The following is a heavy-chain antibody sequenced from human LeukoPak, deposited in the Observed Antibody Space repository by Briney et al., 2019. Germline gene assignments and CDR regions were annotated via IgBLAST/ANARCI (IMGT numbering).Heavy chain of an antibody. Sequence: SETLSLTCTVSGGSISSGSYYWSWIRQPAGKGLEWIGRIYTSGSTNYNPSLKSRVTISVDTSKNQFSLKLSSVTAADTAVYYCAREGEDCSSTSCYRWFDPWGQGTLVTVPS. V-gene: IGHV4-61*02. J-gene: IGHJ5*02. CDR1: GGSISSGSYY. CDR2: IYTSGST. D-gene: IGHD2-2*01. CDR3: AREGEDCSSTSCYRWFDP.